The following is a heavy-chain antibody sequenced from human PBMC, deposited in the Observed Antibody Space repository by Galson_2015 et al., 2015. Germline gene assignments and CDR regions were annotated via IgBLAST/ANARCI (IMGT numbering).Heavy chain of an antibody. CDR2: IWYDGSNK. Sequence: SLRLSCAASGFTFSSYGMHWVRQAPGKGLEWVAVIWYDGSNKYYADSVKGRFTFSRDNSKNTLYLQMNSLRAEDTAVYYCARAQWLQGAFDIWGQGTMVTVSS. J-gene: IGHJ3*02. V-gene: IGHV3-33*01. CDR3: ARAQWLQGAFDI. CDR1: GFTFSSYG. D-gene: IGHD6-19*01.